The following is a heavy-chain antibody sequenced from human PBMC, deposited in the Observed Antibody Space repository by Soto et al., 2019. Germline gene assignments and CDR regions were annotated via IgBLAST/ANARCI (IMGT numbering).Heavy chain of an antibody. J-gene: IGHJ5*02. V-gene: IGHV1-69*01. CDR1: GGTFSSYA. CDR3: ASGRGATHGFDP. D-gene: IGHD1-26*01. CDR2: IIPIFGTA. Sequence: QVQLVQSGAEVKKPGSSVKVSCKASGGTFSSYAISWVRQAPGPGLEWMGGIIPIFGTANYAQKVQGRVTITADEAMSTAYMELSSLRSEDTAVYYCASGRGATHGFDPWGQGTLVTVSS.